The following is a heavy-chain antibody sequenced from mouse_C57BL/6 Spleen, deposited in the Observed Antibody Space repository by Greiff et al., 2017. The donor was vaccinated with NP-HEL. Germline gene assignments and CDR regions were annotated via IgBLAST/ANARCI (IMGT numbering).Heavy chain of an antibody. CDR3: ARDGSSNYAMDY. D-gene: IGHD1-1*01. CDR1: GYTFPDYN. V-gene: IGHV1-18*01. CDR2: INPNNGGT. Sequence: VQLQQSGPELVKPGASVKIPCKASGYTFPDYNMDWVKQSHGKSLEWIGDINPNNGGTIYNQKFKGKATLTVDKSSSTAYMELRSLTSEDTAVYYCARDGSSNYAMDYWGQGTSVTVSS. J-gene: IGHJ4*01.